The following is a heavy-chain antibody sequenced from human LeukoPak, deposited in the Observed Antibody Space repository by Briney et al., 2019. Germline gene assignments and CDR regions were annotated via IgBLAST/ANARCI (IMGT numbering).Heavy chain of an antibody. Sequence: ASVKVSCKASGYTFTGYYMHWVRQAPGQGLEWMGWINPNSGGTNYAQKFQGWVTMTRDTSISTAYMELSSRRSEDTAVYYCATGYGSGGSCSAREGAFDPWGQGTLVTVSS. V-gene: IGHV1-2*04. D-gene: IGHD2-15*01. CDR2: INPNSGGT. CDR1: GYTFTGYY. J-gene: IGHJ5*02. CDR3: ATGYGSGGSCSAREGAFDP.